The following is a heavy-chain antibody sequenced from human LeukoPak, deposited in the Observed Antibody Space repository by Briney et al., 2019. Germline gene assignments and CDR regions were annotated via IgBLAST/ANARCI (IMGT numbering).Heavy chain of an antibody. J-gene: IGHJ4*02. CDR3: ARDRDSSSSFDY. V-gene: IGHV3-7*05. D-gene: IGHD6-6*01. Sequence: AGGSLRLSCAASGFTFSSHWMSWVRQAPGKGLEWVANIKQEGSEKFYVDSVKGRFTISRDNAKNSLYLQMNSLRAEDTGVYYCARDRDSSSSFDYWGQGTLVSVSS. CDR2: IKQEGSEK. CDR1: GFTFSSHW.